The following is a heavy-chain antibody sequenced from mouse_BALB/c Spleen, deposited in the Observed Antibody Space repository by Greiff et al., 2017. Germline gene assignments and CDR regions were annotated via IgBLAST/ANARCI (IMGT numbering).Heavy chain of an antibody. CDR1: GYSITSDYA. V-gene: IGHV3-2*02. CDR3: ARYDYDDAWFAY. D-gene: IGHD2-4*01. J-gene: IGHJ3*01. CDR2: ISYSGST. Sequence: EVKLVESGPGLVKPSQSLSLTCTVTGYSITSDYAWNWIRQFPGNKLEWMGYISYSGSTSYNPSLKSRISITRDTSKNQFFLQLNSVTTEDTATYYCARYDYDDAWFAYWGQGTLVTVSA.